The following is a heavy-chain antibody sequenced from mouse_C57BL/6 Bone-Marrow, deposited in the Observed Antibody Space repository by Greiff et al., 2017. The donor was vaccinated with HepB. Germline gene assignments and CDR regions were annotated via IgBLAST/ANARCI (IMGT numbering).Heavy chain of an antibody. CDR1: GIDFSRYW. CDR3: ARQGTTVVATGDAMDY. V-gene: IGHV4-1*01. D-gene: IGHD1-1*01. Sequence: EVQLQQSGGGLVQPGGSLKLSCAASGIDFSRYWMSWVRRAPGKGLEWIGEINPDSSTINYAPSLKDKFIISRDNAKNTLYLQMSKVRSEDTALYYCARQGTTVVATGDAMDYWGQGTSVTVSS. CDR2: INPDSSTI. J-gene: IGHJ4*01.